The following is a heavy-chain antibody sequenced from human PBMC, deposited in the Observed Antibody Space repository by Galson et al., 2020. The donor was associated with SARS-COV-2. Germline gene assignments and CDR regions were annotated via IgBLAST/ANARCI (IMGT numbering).Heavy chain of an antibody. V-gene: IGHV4-31*03. CDR1: GGSISSGGYY. CDR2: IYYSGST. CDR3: ARSGGSCYLGLCGPWFDP. D-gene: IGHD2-15*01. Sequence: ASETLSLTCTVSGGSISSGGYYWSWIRQHPGKGLEWIGYIYYSGSTYYNPSLKSRVTISVDTSKNQFSLKLSSVTAADTAVYYCARSGGSCYLGLCGPWFDPWGQGTLVTVSS. J-gene: IGHJ5*02.